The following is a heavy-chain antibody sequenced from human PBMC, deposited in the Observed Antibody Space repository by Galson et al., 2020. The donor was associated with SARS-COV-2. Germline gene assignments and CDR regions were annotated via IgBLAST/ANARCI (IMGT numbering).Heavy chain of an antibody. D-gene: IGHD3-3*01. CDR3: AREALSRITIFGVVINYYYMDV. CDR2: VSNDGGNK. CDR1: GFTFNNFA. J-gene: IGHJ6*03. Sequence: EGSLRLSCEASGFTFNNFAMHWVRQAPGKGLEWVAVVSNDGGNKNYADTVKGRFTISRDNSKNTLYIQMNSLRAEDTAVYYCAREALSRITIFGVVINYYYMDVWGTGTTVTVSS. V-gene: IGHV3-30*14.